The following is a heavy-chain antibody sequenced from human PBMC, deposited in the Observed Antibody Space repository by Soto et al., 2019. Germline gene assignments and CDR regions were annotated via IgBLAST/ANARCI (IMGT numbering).Heavy chain of an antibody. CDR2: MSLGNSDI. Sequence: GESLKISCRGFGYTFNTYWIGWVRQMPGKGLEWMGVMSLGNSDIRYSPGFQGQVSISADTSISTAYLQWSSLKTSDSGMYYCARQGRTSASSDFWGQGTLVTVSS. V-gene: IGHV5-51*01. CDR1: GYTFNTYW. J-gene: IGHJ4*02. D-gene: IGHD2-21*01. CDR3: ARQGRTSASSDF.